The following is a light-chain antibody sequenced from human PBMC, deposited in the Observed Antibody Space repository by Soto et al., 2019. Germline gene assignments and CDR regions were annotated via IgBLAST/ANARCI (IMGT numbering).Light chain of an antibody. CDR2: GAS. CDR3: QQYGSAPPT. Sequence: EIVLTQSPGTLSLSPGERATLSCRASQSVSSSYLAWYQQKPGQAPRLLIYGASSRATGIPDRFSGSGSGTGFTLTISRLAPEDFAVYYCQQYGSAPPTFGPGTRVHIQ. CDR1: QSVSSSY. J-gene: IGKJ3*01. V-gene: IGKV3-20*01.